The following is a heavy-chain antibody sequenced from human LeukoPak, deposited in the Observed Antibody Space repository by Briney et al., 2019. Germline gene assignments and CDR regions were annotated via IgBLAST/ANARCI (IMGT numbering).Heavy chain of an antibody. V-gene: IGHV1-2*02. J-gene: IGHJ4*02. CDR2: INPSSGGT. CDR3: TGVGATTGIGY. D-gene: IGHD1-26*01. CDR1: GYTFTGYY. Sequence: ASVKVSCKASGYTFTGYYMHWVRQAPGQGLEWMGWINPSSGGTNYAQKFQGRVTMTRDTSISTAYMELSRLRSDDTAVYYCTGVGATTGIGYWGQGTLVTVSS.